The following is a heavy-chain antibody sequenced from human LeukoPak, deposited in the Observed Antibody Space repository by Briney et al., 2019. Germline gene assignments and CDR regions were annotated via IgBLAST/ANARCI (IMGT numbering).Heavy chain of an antibody. CDR1: GFTFDDYA. J-gene: IGHJ2*01. D-gene: IGHD2-2*01. Sequence: GGSLRLSCAASGFTFDDYAMHWIRQAPGKGLEWVSGISWNSGSIGYADSVKGRFTIPRDNAKNSLYLQMNSLRAEDMALYYCAREYQRWRYFDLWGRGTLVTVPS. CDR2: ISWNSGSI. V-gene: IGHV3-9*03. CDR3: AREYQRWRYFDL.